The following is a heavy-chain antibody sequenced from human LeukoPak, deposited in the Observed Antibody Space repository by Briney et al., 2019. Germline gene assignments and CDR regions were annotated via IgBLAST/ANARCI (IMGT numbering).Heavy chain of an antibody. V-gene: IGHV1-69*04. Sequence: SVKVSCKASGYTFTGYYMHWVRQAPGQGLEWMGRIIPILGIANYAQKFQGRVTITADKSTSTAYMELSSLRSEDTAVYYCARVLRQQLDPWGQGTLVTVSS. D-gene: IGHD6-13*01. CDR2: IIPILGIA. CDR3: ARVLRQQLDP. J-gene: IGHJ5*02. CDR1: GYTFTGYY.